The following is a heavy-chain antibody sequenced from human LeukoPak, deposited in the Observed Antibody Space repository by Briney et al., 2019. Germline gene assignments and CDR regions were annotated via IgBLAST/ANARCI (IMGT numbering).Heavy chain of an antibody. CDR3: ARDFGAAPHYNWFDP. J-gene: IGHJ5*02. D-gene: IGHD3-16*01. CDR2: IYYSGST. CDR1: GGSISSYY. V-gene: IGHV4-59*01. Sequence: SETLSLTCTVSGGSISSYYWSWIRQPPGKGLDWIGYIYYSGSTNYNPSLKSRVTISVDTSKNQFSLKLSSVTAADAAVYYCARDFGAAPHYNWFDPWGQGTLVTVSS.